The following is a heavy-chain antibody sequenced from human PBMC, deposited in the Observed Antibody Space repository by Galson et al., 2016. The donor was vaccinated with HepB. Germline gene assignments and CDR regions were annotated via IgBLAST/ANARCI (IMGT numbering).Heavy chain of an antibody. Sequence: SLRLSCAASGFTFSSYSMTWVRQAPGKGLEWVSSITASGDSTYYRDSVKGRFAVSRDNSKNTLYLQVNGLRAEDTAVYHCAKDDDGIGVMPLDYWGQGTLLTVSS. CDR1: GFTFSSYS. CDR3: AKDDDGIGVMPLDY. V-gene: IGHV3-23*01. CDR2: ITASGDST. D-gene: IGHD3-10*01. J-gene: IGHJ4*02.